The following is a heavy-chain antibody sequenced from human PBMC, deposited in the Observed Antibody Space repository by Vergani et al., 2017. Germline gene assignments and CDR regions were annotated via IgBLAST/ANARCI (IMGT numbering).Heavy chain of an antibody. J-gene: IGHJ6*02. CDR3: ARDWGVTVFLYGMDV. V-gene: IGHV3-33*08. D-gene: IGHD3-10*01. Sequence: QVQLVESGGGLVKPGGSLRLSCAASGFTLSSYWMSWVRQAPGKGLEWVAVIWYDGSNKYYADSVKGRFTISRDNSKNTLYLQMNSLRAEDTAVYYCARDWGVTVFLYGMDVWGQGTTVTGSS. CDR1: GFTLSSYW. CDR2: IWYDGSNK.